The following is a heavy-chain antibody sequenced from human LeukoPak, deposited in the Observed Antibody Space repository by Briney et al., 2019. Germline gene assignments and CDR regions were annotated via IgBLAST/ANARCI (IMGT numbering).Heavy chain of an antibody. CDR2: IDSSGGYM. CDR1: GFTVSDYS. J-gene: IGHJ4*02. CDR3: LRGDRRDY. V-gene: IGHV3-21*06. Sequence: PGGSLRLSCAASGFTVSDYSMSWVRQAPGKGLEWVSSIDSSGGYMFYADSVKGRFIISRDNAKDSLYLQMNSLRVEDTAVYYCLRGDRRDYWGQGTLVTVSS.